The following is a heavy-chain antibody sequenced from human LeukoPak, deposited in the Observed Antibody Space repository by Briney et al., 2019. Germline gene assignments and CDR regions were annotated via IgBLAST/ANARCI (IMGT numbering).Heavy chain of an antibody. CDR1: GFTFSSFP. J-gene: IGHJ4*02. Sequence: PGGSLRLSCAASGFTFSSFPMHWVRQAPGKGLEWVAVISYDGSSKYYAESVKGRFTISSDNSKNTLYLHMNTLRVEDTAVYYCARATGAVAGSFDYWGQGTLVTVSS. CDR2: ISYDGSSK. CDR3: ARATGAVAGSFDY. D-gene: IGHD6-19*01. V-gene: IGHV3-30-3*01.